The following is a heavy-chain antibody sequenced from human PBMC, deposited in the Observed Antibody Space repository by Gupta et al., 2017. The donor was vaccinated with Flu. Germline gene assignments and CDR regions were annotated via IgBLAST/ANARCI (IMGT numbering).Heavy chain of an antibody. CDR2: INHSGST. V-gene: IGHV4-34*01. D-gene: IGHD3-10*01. J-gene: IGHJ4*02. CDR3: ARGYRYYGSGNFDY. Sequence: QVQLQQWGAGLLKPSETLSLTCAVYGGSFSGYYWSWIRQPPGKGLEWIGEINHSGSTNYNPSLKSRVTISVDTSKNQFSLKLSSVTAADTAVYYCARGYRYYGSGNFDYWGQGTLVTVSS. CDR1: GGSFSGYY.